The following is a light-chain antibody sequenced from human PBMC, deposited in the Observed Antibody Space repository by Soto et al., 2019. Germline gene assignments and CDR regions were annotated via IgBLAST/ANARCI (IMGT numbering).Light chain of an antibody. V-gene: IGKV3-20*01. CDR2: AAS. Sequence: EIVFTQSPCTLSLSPGERATLSCRASQSVSSYYLAWYQQKPGQAPRLLIYAASSRATGIPDRFSGGGSGTDFTLTISRLEPEDFAVYYCQQCGSSPWTFGQGTKVDI. CDR3: QQCGSSPWT. J-gene: IGKJ1*01. CDR1: QSVSSYY.